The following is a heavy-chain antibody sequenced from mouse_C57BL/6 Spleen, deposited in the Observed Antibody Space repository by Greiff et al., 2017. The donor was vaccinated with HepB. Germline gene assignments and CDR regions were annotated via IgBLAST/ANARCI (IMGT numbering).Heavy chain of an antibody. V-gene: IGHV5-9*01. D-gene: IGHD4-1*01. CDR2: ISGGGGNT. Sequence: EVQLVESGGGLVKPGGSLKLSCAASGFTFSSYTMSWVRQTPEKRLEWVATISGGGGNTYYPDSVKGRFTISRDNAKNTLYLQMSSLRSEDTALYYCARHGTGWFAYWGQGTLVTVSA. CDR1: GFTFSSYT. CDR3: ARHGTGWFAY. J-gene: IGHJ3*01.